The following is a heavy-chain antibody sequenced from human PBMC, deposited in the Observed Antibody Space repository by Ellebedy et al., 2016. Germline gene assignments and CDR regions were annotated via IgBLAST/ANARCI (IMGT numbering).Heavy chain of an antibody. CDR1: GGSISSSSYY. J-gene: IGHJ6*02. D-gene: IGHD2-21*01. Sequence: SETLSLXCTVSGGSISSSSYYWGWIRQPPGKGLEWIGSIYYSGSTYYNPSLKSRVTISVDTSKNQFSLKLSSVTAADTAVYYCARDSAYIDYYYGVDVWGQGTTVTVSS. V-gene: IGHV4-39*07. CDR2: IYYSGST. CDR3: ARDSAYIDYYYGVDV.